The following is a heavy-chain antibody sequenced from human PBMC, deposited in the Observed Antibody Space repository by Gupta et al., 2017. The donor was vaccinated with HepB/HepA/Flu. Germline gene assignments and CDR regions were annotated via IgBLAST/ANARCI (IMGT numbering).Heavy chain of an antibody. CDR3: AKDHSRYGDYVYFDY. D-gene: IGHD4-17*01. Sequence: EVQLLESGGGLVQPVGSLRLSCAPSGFPFSSYAMSWVRQAPGKGLEWVSAISGSGGSTYYADSGKGRFTISRDNSKNTLYLQMNRLRAEDTAVYYCAKDHSRYGDYVYFDYGGQGTLVTVSS. CDR2: ISGSGGST. CDR1: GFPFSSYA. J-gene: IGHJ4*02. V-gene: IGHV3-23*01.